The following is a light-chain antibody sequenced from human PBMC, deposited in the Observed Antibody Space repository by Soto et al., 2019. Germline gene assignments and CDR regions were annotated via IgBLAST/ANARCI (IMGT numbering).Light chain of an antibody. Sequence: QSVLTQPASASGSPGQSITISCTGTSSDVGGYNHVSWYQQHPGKAPKLMIYDVSSRPSGVSNRFSGSKSGNTASLTISGLQAEDEADYYCKSFTAVFTYVFGTGTKVTVL. CDR2: DVS. CDR3: KSFTAVFTYV. CDR1: SSDVGGYNH. J-gene: IGLJ1*01. V-gene: IGLV2-14*01.